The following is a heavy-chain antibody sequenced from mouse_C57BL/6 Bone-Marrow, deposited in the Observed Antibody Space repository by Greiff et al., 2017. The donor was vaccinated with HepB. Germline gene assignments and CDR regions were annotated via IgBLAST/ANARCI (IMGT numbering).Heavy chain of an antibody. CDR2: FYPGSGSI. Sequence: QVQLQQSGAELVKPGASVKLSCKASGYTFTEYTIHWVKQRSGQGLEWIGWFYPGSGSIKYNENFKNKATLTADKSSSTAYMELIRLTSEDSAVYFCARHEYYYDYDAAWFAYWGQGTVVTVSA. V-gene: IGHV1-62-2*01. CDR1: GYTFTEYT. CDR3: ARHEYYYDYDAAWFAY. J-gene: IGHJ3*01. D-gene: IGHD2-4*01.